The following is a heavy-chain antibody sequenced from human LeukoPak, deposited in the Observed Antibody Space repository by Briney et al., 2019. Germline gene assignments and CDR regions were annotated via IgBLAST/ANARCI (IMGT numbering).Heavy chain of an antibody. CDR1: AYSISSGYY. J-gene: IGHJ4*02. CDR3: ARGTVGATTYFDY. Sequence: SETLSLTCTVSAYSISSGYYWGWIRQPPGKGLEWIGSIYHSGSTYYNPSLKSRVTISVDTSKNQFSLKLSSVTAADTAVYYCARGTVGATTYFDYWGQGTLVTVSS. D-gene: IGHD1-26*01. CDR2: IYHSGST. V-gene: IGHV4-38-2*02.